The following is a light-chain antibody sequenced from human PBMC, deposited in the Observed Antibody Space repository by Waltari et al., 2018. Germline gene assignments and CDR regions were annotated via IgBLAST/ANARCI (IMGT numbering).Light chain of an antibody. Sequence: DIQMTQSPSSLSASVGDRVTTTCQASQDINNYLNWYQQKPGKAPKLLIYDASNLQTGVPSRFSGSRSGTDFSFTISSLQPEDIATYYCQQFHDLPLTFGGGTKVEI. CDR2: DAS. J-gene: IGKJ4*01. V-gene: IGKV1-33*01. CDR1: QDINNY. CDR3: QQFHDLPLT.